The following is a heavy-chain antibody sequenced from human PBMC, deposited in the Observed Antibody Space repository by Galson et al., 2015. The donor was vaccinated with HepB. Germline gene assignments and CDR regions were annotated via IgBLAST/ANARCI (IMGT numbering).Heavy chain of an antibody. Sequence: SLRLSCAASGFIFSTYAMHWVRQAPGKGLEWVAVISYDGSHKYYADSVKGRFTISRDNSKNILYLQMNSLRAEDTALYYCARGVSAYSYGFDYWGQGTLVTVSS. J-gene: IGHJ4*02. CDR2: ISYDGSHK. CDR3: ARGVSAYSYGFDY. CDR1: GFIFSTYA. D-gene: IGHD5-18*01. V-gene: IGHV3-30-3*01.